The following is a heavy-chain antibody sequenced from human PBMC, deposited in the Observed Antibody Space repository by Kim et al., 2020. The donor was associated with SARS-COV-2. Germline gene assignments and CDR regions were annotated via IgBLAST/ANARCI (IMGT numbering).Heavy chain of an antibody. CDR3: ARSVASSPHDH. CDR2: LNPKSGDT. J-gene: IGHJ5*02. CDR1: GYTFTAYF. V-gene: IGHV1-2*02. Sequence: ASVKVSCKASGYTFTAYFIHWVRQAPEQGLEWMGWLNPKSGDTTYAQKFEGRVTMTSDTSITTAYMEMSGLRYDDTAVYYCARSVASSPHDHWGQGTLVT. D-gene: IGHD6-19*01.